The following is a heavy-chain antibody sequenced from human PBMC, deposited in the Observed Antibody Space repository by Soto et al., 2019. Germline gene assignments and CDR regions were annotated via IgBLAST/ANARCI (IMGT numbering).Heavy chain of an antibody. CDR1: GRSISPYY. CDR2: IYYSGST. V-gene: IGHV4-59*01. Sequence: SETLYLTCTTSGRSISPYYWSWIRQPPGKGLEWIGYIYYSGSTSYNPSLKSRVTISVDTSKNQFSLKLRSVTAADTAVYYCASDRSSGWDQGYGMDVWGQGTTVTVSS. J-gene: IGHJ6*02. D-gene: IGHD6-19*01. CDR3: ASDRSSGWDQGYGMDV.